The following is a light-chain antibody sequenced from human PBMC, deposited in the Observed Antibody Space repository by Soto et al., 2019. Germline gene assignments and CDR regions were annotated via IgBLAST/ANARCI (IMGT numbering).Light chain of an antibody. J-gene: IGLJ1*01. CDR1: SSDVGAYYF. CDR2: EVT. CDR3: SSYTSTNTPYF. Sequence: QSALTQPVSVSGSPGQSITISCTGSSSDVGAYYFVSWYQHLPGKAPKLILYEVTTRPSGVSSRFSGSKSGNTASLTISGLQADDEAYYYCSSYTSTNTPYFFGTGTKLTGL. V-gene: IGLV2-14*01.